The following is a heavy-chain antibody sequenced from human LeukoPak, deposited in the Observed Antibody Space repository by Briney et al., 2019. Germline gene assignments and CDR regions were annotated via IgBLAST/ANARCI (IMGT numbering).Heavy chain of an antibody. D-gene: IGHD4-17*01. V-gene: IGHV1-69*13. CDR3: ARCMTTVTTDLLYYYYYGMDV. CDR1: GYTFTSYA. CDR2: IIPIFGTA. J-gene: IGHJ6*02. Sequence: GASVKVSCKASGYTFTSYAMNWVRQAPGQGLEWMGGIIPIFGTANYAQKFQGRVTITADESTSTAYMELSSLRSEDTAVYYCARCMTTVTTDLLYYYYYGMDVWGQGTTVTVSS.